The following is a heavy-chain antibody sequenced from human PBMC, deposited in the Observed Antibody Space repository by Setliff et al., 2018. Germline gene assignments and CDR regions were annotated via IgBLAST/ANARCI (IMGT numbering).Heavy chain of an antibody. V-gene: IGHV1-3*03. CDR2: INAGNGNT. Sequence: ASVKVSCKASGYTFTSYAMHWVRQAPGQRLEWMGWINAGNGNTKYSQGFQGRVTITRDTSASTAYMELSSLRSDGMAVYYCAVPRGYCSGGSCYNFDYWGQGTLGTVSS. CDR3: AVPRGYCSGGSCYNFDY. CDR1: GYTFTSYA. D-gene: IGHD2-15*01. J-gene: IGHJ4*02.